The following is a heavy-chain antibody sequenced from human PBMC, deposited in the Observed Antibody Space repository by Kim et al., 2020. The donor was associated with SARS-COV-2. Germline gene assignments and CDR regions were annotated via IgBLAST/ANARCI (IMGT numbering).Heavy chain of an antibody. D-gene: IGHD3-3*01. V-gene: IGHV3-64D*09. Sequence: GGSLRLSCSASGFTFSSYAMHWVRQAPGKGLEYVSAISSNGGSTYYADSVKGRFTISRDNSKNTLYLQMSSLRAEDTAVYYCVTGHKRGITILGVPGLYFQLWGQGTLVTVSS. CDR1: GFTFSSYA. CDR3: VTGHKRGITILGVPGLYFQL. J-gene: IGHJ1*01. CDR2: ISSNGGST.